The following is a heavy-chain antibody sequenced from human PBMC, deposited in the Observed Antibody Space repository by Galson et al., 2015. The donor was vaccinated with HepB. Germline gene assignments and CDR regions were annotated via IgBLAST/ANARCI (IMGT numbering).Heavy chain of an antibody. Sequence: SVKVSCKASGYTFTSYYMHWVRQAPGQGLEWMGIINPSGGSTSYAQKFQGRVTMTRDTSTSTVYMELSSLRSEDTAVYYCARSSESSSWSWSSYFDYWGQGTLVTVSS. J-gene: IGHJ4*02. CDR1: GYTFTSYY. V-gene: IGHV1-46*03. CDR2: INPSGGST. D-gene: IGHD6-13*01. CDR3: ARSSESSSWSWSSYFDY.